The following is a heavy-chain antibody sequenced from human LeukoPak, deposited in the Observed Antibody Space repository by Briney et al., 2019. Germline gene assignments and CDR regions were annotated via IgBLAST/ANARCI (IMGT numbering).Heavy chain of an antibody. Sequence: GSLRLSCAASGFTFSSYAMSWVRQAPGKGLEWVSTISNSGGSTYYADSVKGQFTISRDNSKNTLYLQMSSLRAEDTAAYFCARGGILYGLDVWGQGTTVTVSS. J-gene: IGHJ6*02. D-gene: IGHD6-13*01. CDR3: ARGGILYGLDV. CDR2: ISNSGGST. CDR1: GFTFSSYA. V-gene: IGHV3-23*01.